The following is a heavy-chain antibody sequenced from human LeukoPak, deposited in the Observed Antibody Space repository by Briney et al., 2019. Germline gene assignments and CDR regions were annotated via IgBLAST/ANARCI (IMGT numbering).Heavy chain of an antibody. Sequence: GGSLRLSCAASGFTFSSYSMNWVRQAPGKGLEWVSSISSSSSYIYYADPVKGRFTISRDNAKNSLYLQMNSLRAEDTAVYYCARDRWDYDYVWGSYPTDYWGQGTLVTVSS. CDR2: ISSSSSYI. J-gene: IGHJ4*02. V-gene: IGHV3-21*01. CDR3: ARDRWDYDYVWGSYPTDY. CDR1: GFTFSSYS. D-gene: IGHD3-16*02.